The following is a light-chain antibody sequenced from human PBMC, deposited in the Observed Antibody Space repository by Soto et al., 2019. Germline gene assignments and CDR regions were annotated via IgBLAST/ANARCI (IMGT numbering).Light chain of an antibody. Sequence: QSVLTQPASVSGSPGQSITISCTGTSSDIGKCNLVSWYQHHPGKAPKLIISDVTQWPSGASNRFSGSKSGNTASLTIFGLQPADEADYYCSSYAGGTTFYVFGTGTKVTVL. CDR1: SSDIGKCNL. V-gene: IGLV2-23*02. CDR3: SSYAGGTTFYV. CDR2: DVT. J-gene: IGLJ1*01.